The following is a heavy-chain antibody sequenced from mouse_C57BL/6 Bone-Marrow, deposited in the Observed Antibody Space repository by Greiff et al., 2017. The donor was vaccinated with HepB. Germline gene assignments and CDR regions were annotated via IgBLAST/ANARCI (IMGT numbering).Heavy chain of an antibody. D-gene: IGHD1-1*01. V-gene: IGHV1-26*01. J-gene: IGHJ2*01. CDR1: GYTFTDYY. Sequence: VQLQQSGPELVKPGASVKISCKASGYTFTDYYMNWVKQSHGKSLEWIGDINPNNGGTSYNQKFKGKATLTVDKSSSTAYMELRSLTSEDSAVYYCARYPLYYYGSSYGDYWGQVTTLTVSS. CDR3: ARYPLYYYGSSYGDY. CDR2: INPNNGGT.